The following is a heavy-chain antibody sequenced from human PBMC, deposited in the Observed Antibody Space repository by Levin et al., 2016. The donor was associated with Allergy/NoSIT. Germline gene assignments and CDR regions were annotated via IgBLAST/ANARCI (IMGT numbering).Heavy chain of an antibody. V-gene: IGHV1-46*01. CDR2: INPSGGGT. J-gene: IGHJ6*03. CDR3: ARSYCSSTSCYDYYYYYMDV. Sequence: WVRQAPGQGLEWMGIINPSGGGTSYAQKFQGRVTMTRDTSTSTVYMELSSLRSEDTAVYYCARSYCSSTSCYDYYYYYMDVWGKGTTVTVSS. D-gene: IGHD2-2*01.